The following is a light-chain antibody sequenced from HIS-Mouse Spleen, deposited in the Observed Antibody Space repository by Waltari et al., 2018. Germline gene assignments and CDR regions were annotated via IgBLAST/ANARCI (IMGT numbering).Light chain of an antibody. V-gene: IGKV4-1*01. CDR2: WAS. CDR3: QQYYSTPYT. Sequence: DIVMTQSPDSLAVSLGERATINCKSSQSVLYSSNNKNYLAWYQQKPGQPPKLRIYWASTRESGVPDRYSGSGSGTDFTLHISSLQAEDVSVYYCQQYYSTPYTCGQGTKLEI. J-gene: IGKJ2*01. CDR1: QSVLYSSNNKNY.